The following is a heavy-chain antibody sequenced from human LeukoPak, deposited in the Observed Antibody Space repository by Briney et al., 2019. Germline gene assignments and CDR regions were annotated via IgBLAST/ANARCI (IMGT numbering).Heavy chain of an antibody. Sequence: GGSLRLSCAASGFTFSSYAMHWVRQAPGKGLEYVSAISSNGGSTYYANSVKGRFTISRDNAKNSLYLQMNSLRAEDTAVYYCARARIHYDSSGYYYDAFDIWGQGTMVTVSS. CDR1: GFTFSSYA. D-gene: IGHD3-22*01. CDR2: ISSNGGST. J-gene: IGHJ3*02. V-gene: IGHV3-64*01. CDR3: ARARIHYDSSGYYYDAFDI.